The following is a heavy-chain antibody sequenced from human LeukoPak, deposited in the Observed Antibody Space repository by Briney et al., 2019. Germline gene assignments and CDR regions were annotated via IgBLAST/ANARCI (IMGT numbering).Heavy chain of an antibody. CDR2: IYYSGGT. V-gene: IGHV4-30-4*08. CDR1: GFTFSSYA. J-gene: IGHJ4*02. Sequence: LRLSCAASGFTFSSYAMSWIRQPPGKGLEWIGYIYYSGGTYYNPSLKSRVTISVDTSKNQFSLKLSSVTAADTAVYYCAREGGDYYDSSFRVFDYWGQGTLVTVSS. CDR3: AREGGDYYDSSFRVFDY. D-gene: IGHD3-22*01.